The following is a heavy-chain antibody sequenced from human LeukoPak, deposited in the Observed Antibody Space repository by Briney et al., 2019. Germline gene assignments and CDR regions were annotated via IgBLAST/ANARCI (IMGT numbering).Heavy chain of an antibody. CDR3: AKSPRGYNYYMDV. D-gene: IGHD3-10*01. Sequence: GGSLRLSCAVSGFTFSTCAMSWVRQAPGKGLEWVSVISGGAVSIYYADSVKGRFTISRDNSNNTLYPQMNSLRAEDTAVYYCAKSPRGYNYYMDVWGKGTTVTVSS. V-gene: IGHV3-23*01. J-gene: IGHJ6*03. CDR1: GFTFSTCA. CDR2: ISGGAVSI.